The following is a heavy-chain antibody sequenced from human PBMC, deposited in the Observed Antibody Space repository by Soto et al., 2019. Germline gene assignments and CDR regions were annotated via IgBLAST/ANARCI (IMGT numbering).Heavy chain of an antibody. CDR1: GYSFSNHW. CDR2: IYPGDSDT. D-gene: IGHD2-15*01. Sequence: PGESLKISCXGSGYSFSNHWIGWVRQMPGKGLEWMGIIYPGDSDTRYSPSFQGQVTISADKSISTAYLQWSSLKASDTAIYYCARRMQAGFYYGMDVWGQGTAVTVSS. V-gene: IGHV5-51*01. CDR3: ARRMQAGFYYGMDV. J-gene: IGHJ6*02.